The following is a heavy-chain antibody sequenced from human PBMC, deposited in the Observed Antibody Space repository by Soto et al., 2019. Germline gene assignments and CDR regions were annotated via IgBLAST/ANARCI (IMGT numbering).Heavy chain of an antibody. V-gene: IGHV3-23*01. CDR2: ISYGGGTT. CDR1: EFTFSNYA. J-gene: IGHJ4*02. Sequence: EVQMLESWGGLVQPGGYLRLSCAASEFTFSNYAMSWVRQAPGKGLEWVSAISYGGGTTYYADSVKGRFTISRYNSKYTLSVQMNSLRAEDTSVYYCATNPGYYYDSTGYHFDYWGQGTLVTVSS. D-gene: IGHD3-22*01. CDR3: ATNPGYYYDSTGYHFDY.